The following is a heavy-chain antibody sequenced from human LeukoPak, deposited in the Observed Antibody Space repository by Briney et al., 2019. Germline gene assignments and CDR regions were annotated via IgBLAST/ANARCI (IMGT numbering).Heavy chain of an antibody. CDR3: AREWGATFDY. D-gene: IGHD1-26*01. Sequence: GGSLRLSCAASGFTFSSYWMHWVRQAPGQGLVWVSRIHSDGYSTTYADSVKGRFIISRDNAKNTLYLQMNSLRAEDTAVYYCAREWGATFDYWGQGILVTVSS. J-gene: IGHJ4*02. CDR2: IHSDGYST. V-gene: IGHV3-74*01. CDR1: GFTFSSYW.